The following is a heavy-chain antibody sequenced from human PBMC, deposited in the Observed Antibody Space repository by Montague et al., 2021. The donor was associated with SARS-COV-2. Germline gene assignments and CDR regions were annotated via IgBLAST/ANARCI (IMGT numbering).Heavy chain of an antibody. J-gene: IGHJ4*02. V-gene: IGHV3-64*01. CDR3: ASGGLYDSSGYVHY. Sequence: SLRLSCAASGFTFSSYAMHWVRQAPGKGLEYVSAISSNGGSTYYXXSLKGRFTISRDNSKNTLYLQMGSLRAEDMAVYYCASGGLYDSSGYVHYWGQGTLVIVSS. CDR2: ISSNGGST. CDR1: GFTFSSYA. D-gene: IGHD3-22*01.